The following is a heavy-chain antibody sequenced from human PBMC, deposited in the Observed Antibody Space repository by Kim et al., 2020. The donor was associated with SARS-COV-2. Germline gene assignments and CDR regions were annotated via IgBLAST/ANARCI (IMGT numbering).Heavy chain of an antibody. J-gene: IGHJ4*02. CDR1: GGSISSGGYS. Sequence: SETLSLTCIVSGGSISSGGYSWSWIRQHPGKGLEWIGYICSTGSTYYNPSLKSRVTISVDTSKNQFSLKLSSVTAADTAVYYCARELDYGDQIFDYWGQGTLVTVSS. D-gene: IGHD4-17*01. CDR3: ARELDYGDQIFDY. CDR2: ICSTGST. V-gene: IGHV4-31*03.